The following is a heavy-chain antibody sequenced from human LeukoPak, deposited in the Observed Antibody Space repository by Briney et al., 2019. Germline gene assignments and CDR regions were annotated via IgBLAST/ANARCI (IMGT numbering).Heavy chain of an antibody. CDR2: ISSSSAYI. J-gene: IGHJ6*02. V-gene: IGHV3-21*01. Sequence: AGGSLRLSCAASGFIFSTYSVNWVRQAPGKGLEWVSAISSSSAYIYYADSVKGRFTISRDNAKNSVSLQMNSLRAEDTAVYYCARIFRYQLVDYCALDVWGQGTTVTVSS. CDR3: ARIFRYQLVDYCALDV. CDR1: GFIFSTYS. D-gene: IGHD2-2*01.